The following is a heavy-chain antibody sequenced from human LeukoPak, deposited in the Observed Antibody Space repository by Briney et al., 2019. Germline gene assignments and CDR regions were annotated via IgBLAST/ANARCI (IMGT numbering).Heavy chain of an antibody. J-gene: IGHJ4*02. CDR2: IYYSGNT. CDR3: ARAPSSTVTIDY. D-gene: IGHD4-17*01. Sequence: SETLSLTCTVSGGSISSSSYFWGWIRQPPEKGLEWIGYIYYSGNTNYNPSLKSRVTISVDTSKNQFSLRLSSVTAADTAVYYCARAPSSTVTIDYWGQGTLVTVSS. CDR1: GGSISSSSYF. V-gene: IGHV4-61*05.